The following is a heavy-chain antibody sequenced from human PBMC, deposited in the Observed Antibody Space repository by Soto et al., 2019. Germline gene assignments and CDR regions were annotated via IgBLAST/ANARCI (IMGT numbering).Heavy chain of an antibody. CDR3: AREGAYSGGYD. V-gene: IGHV3-66*01. D-gene: IGHD1-26*01. Sequence: EVQLVESGGGLVQPGGSLRLSCAASGFTVSSNYMSWLRQAPEKGLEWVSIIYSDGRTYYADSVKGRFTISRDNSRNTVYLQMNSLRVGDTAVYYCAREGAYSGGYDWGQGTLVTVSS. J-gene: IGHJ4*02. CDR2: IYSDGRT. CDR1: GFTVSSNY.